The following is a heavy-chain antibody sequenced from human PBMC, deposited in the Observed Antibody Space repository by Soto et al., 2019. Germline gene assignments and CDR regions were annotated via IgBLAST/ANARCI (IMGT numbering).Heavy chain of an antibody. CDR3: ARRWGGDNWNRHVSDY. CDR1: GGSISSSSYY. J-gene: IGHJ4*02. CDR2: IYYSGST. Sequence: QLQLQESGPGLVKPSETLSLTCTVSGGSISSSSYYWGWIRQPPGKGLEWIGSIYYSGSTYYNPSLKSRVTISVDTSKNQFSLKLSSVTAADTVVYYCARRWGGDNWNRHVSDYWGQGTLVTVSS. V-gene: IGHV4-39*01. D-gene: IGHD1-20*01.